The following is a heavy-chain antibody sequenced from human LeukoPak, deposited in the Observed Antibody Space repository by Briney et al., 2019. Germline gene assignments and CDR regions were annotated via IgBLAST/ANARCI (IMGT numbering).Heavy chain of an antibody. J-gene: IGHJ6*02. CDR1: GESFSGYY. CDR2: INHSGST. CDR3: ARELIDRGMDV. D-gene: IGHD1-1*01. V-gene: IGHV4-34*01. Sequence: SETLSLTCAVYGESFSGYYWSWIHQPPGRGLEWIGEINHSGSTSYSASLKSRVTISVDTSKNQFSLKLSSVTAADTAVYYCARELIDRGMDVWGQGTTVTVSS.